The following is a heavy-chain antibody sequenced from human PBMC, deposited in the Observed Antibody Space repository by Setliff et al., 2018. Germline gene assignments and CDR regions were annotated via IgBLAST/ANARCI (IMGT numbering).Heavy chain of an antibody. Sequence: PGESLKISCAASGFTFSSYAMNWVRQAPGKGLEWVSAISGSGGSTYYADSVKGRFTISRDYSKNTLYLQMNSLRAEDTAVYYCAKDIVVVPAATFDFWSGSYYMDVWGKGTTVTVSS. V-gene: IGHV3-23*01. J-gene: IGHJ6*03. CDR3: AKDIVVVPAATFDFWSGSYYMDV. CDR2: ISGSGGST. CDR1: GFTFSSYA. D-gene: IGHD2-2*01.